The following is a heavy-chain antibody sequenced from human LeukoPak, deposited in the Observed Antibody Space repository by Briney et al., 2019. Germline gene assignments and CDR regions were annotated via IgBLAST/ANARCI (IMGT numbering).Heavy chain of an antibody. CDR2: LHADGNEK. J-gene: IGHJ4*02. Sequence: GGYLRLSCAASGFSLSGYWMSWVRQAPGKGLEWVARLHADGNEKYYVDSVKGRFTVSRDNAKNSLYLQMNSLRVEDTAVYYCARGGYSFDYLGQGTLVTVSS. CDR1: GFSLSGYW. D-gene: IGHD5-12*01. V-gene: IGHV3-7*01. CDR3: ARGGYSFDY.